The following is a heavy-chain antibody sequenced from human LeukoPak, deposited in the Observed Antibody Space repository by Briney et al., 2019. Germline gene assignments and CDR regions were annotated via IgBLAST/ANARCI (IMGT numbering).Heavy chain of an antibody. J-gene: IGHJ4*02. CDR2: IYSSGSA. D-gene: IGHD7-27*01. CDR1: GGPISGYN. CDR3: ARVTGYDD. V-gene: IGHV4-4*07. Sequence: SETLSLTCTVSGGPISGYNWTWIRQPAGTGLEWIGRIYSSGSAKYNPSLESRVTMSVDTSKNQFSLRLKSVTAADTAIYYCARVTGYDDWGQGTLVTVSS.